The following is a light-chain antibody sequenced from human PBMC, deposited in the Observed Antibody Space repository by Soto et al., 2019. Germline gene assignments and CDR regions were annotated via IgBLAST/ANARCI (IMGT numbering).Light chain of an antibody. Sequence: EIVMTQSPATLSVSRGERATLSCRASQSVSSNLAWYQLKPGQAPRLLIHGASTRAPGFPARFSGSGSGTDFTLTISSLQSEDFAVYYCQQYNNWPWTFGQGTKV. CDR1: QSVSSN. CDR3: QQYNNWPWT. V-gene: IGKV3-15*01. J-gene: IGKJ1*01. CDR2: GAS.